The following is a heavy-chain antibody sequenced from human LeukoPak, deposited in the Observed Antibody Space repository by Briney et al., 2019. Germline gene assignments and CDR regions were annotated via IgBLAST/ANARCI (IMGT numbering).Heavy chain of an antibody. Sequence: SQTLSLTCTVSGGSISSGGYYWSWIRQHPGKGLEWIGYIYYSGSTYYNPSLKSRVTISVDTSKNQFSLKLSSVTAADTAVYYYAREMTHCTNGVCYTWFDYWGQGTLVTVSP. J-gene: IGHJ4*02. CDR2: IYYSGST. D-gene: IGHD2-8*01. CDR3: AREMTHCTNGVCYTWFDY. V-gene: IGHV4-31*03. CDR1: GGSISSGGYY.